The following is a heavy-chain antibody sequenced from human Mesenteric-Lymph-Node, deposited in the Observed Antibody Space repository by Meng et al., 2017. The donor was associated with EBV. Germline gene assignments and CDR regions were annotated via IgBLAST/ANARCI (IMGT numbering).Heavy chain of an antibody. D-gene: IGHD3-10*01. V-gene: IGHV4-38-2*02. CDR2: VFYSGAT. J-gene: IGHJ4*02. Sequence: QVHLQESGPGLVKPSGTLSLTCTVSGDSISGSYCWNWIRQPPGKELEWIGSVFYSGATYYNPSLESRVTISVDTSRNHFSLKVTSVTAADTAIYYCARDELMVRGLFDSWGQGALVTVSS. CDR1: GDSISGSYC. CDR3: ARDELMVRGLFDS.